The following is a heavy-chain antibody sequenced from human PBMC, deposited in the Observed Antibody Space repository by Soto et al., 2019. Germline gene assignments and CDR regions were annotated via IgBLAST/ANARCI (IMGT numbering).Heavy chain of an antibody. V-gene: IGHV3-33*01. CDR2: IWYHGAYE. CDR3: ARTRRGETAIITDGLDL. J-gene: IGHJ5*02. CDR1: GFSFNTYG. Sequence: QVHLVESEGGVVQPGRSLRLSCAASGFSFNTYGMNWVRQAPGRGLEWVALIWYHGAYEYYADSVKGRFTISRDNSRNTLYLQMNSLKAEDTAVYYCARTRRGETAIITDGLDLWGQGTQVTVSS. D-gene: IGHD5-18*01.